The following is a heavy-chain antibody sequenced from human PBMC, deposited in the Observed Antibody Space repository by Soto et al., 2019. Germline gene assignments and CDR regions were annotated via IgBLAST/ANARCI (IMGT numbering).Heavy chain of an antibody. Sequence: QPGGSLRLSFAASGFTFSSYAMSGVRQAPGKGLEWVSAISGSGGSTYYADSVKGRFTISRDNSKNTLYLQMNSLRAEDTAVYYCAKDDAIFGVDTPKGMDVWGQGTTVTVSS. J-gene: IGHJ6*02. CDR3: AKDDAIFGVDTPKGMDV. V-gene: IGHV3-23*01. CDR1: GFTFSSYA. D-gene: IGHD3-3*01. CDR2: ISGSGGST.